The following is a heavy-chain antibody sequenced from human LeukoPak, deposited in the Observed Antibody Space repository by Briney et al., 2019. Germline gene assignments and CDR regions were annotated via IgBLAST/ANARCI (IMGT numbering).Heavy chain of an antibody. Sequence: PGGSLRLACAASGFTFSSYVMDWVRQARGKGREWGAVISYDGSNKYYADSVKGRFTISRDNSKNTLYLQMNGLRAEDTAVYYCARGGGNPPMDYWGQGTLVTVSS. J-gene: IGHJ4*02. D-gene: IGHD2-15*01. CDR3: ARGGGNPPMDY. V-gene: IGHV3-30-3*01. CDR2: ISYDGSNK. CDR1: GFTFSSYV.